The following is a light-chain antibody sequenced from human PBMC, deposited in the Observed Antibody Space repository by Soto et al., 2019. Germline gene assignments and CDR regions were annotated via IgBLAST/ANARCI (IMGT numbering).Light chain of an antibody. J-gene: IGLJ1*01. CDR3: NSYGRGSTLV. CDR1: SSDIGGYNY. V-gene: IGLV2-14*03. CDR2: DVS. Sequence: QSALTQPASVSGSPGQSITISCTGTSSDIGGYNYVSWYQHHPGKAPKLIIHDVSYRPSGVSNRFSGSKSGNTASLTISGLQAVDEAEYYCNSYGRGSTLVFGTGTKVTVL.